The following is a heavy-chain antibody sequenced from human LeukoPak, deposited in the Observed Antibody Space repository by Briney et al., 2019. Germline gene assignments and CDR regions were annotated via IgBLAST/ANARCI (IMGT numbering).Heavy chain of an antibody. CDR3: ATGYTSGTRIDY. V-gene: IGHV3-21*01. Sequence: GGSLRLSCAASGFTFSAYSMNWVRQAPGKGLEWVSAISSSSSDIYYTDSVKGRFTISRDNANNFLYLQVSSLRAEDTAVYYCATGYTSGTRIDYWGQGTLVSVSS. CDR1: GFTFSAYS. CDR2: ISSSSSDI. D-gene: IGHD6-19*01. J-gene: IGHJ4*02.